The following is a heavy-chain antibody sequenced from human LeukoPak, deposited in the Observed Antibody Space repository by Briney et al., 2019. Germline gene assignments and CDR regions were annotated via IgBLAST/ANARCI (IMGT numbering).Heavy chain of an antibody. CDR2: IRQDGSER. CDR1: GFIFSNYW. CDR3: ARDWGSTGYDLYDS. Sequence: QAGRSLRLSCAASGFIFSNYWMTWVRQAPGKGLEWVAHIRQDGSERHYVDSVKDRFTISRDNAKNSLDLQMDSLRAEDTAVYYCARDWGSTGYDLYDSWGQGTLVTVSS. D-gene: IGHD5-12*01. J-gene: IGHJ4*02. V-gene: IGHV3-7*01.